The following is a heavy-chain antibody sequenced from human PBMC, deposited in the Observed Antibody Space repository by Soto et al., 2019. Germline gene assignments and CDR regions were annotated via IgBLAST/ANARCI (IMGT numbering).Heavy chain of an antibody. D-gene: IGHD3-10*01. CDR3: TTEELVLLWFGELSSMDV. CDR2: IKSKTDGGTT. J-gene: IGHJ6*02. V-gene: IGHV3-15*01. CDR1: GFTFSNAW. Sequence: EVQLVESGGGLVKPGGSLRLSCAASGFTFSNAWMSWVRQAPGKGLEWVGRIKSKTDGGTTDYAAPVKGRFTISRDDSKNTLYLQMNSLKTEDTAVYYCTTEELVLLWFGELSSMDVWGQGTTVTVSS.